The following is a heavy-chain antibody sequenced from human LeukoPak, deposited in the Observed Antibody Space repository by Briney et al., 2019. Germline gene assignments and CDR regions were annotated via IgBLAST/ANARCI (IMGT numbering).Heavy chain of an antibody. V-gene: IGHV4-39*01. J-gene: IGHJ3*02. D-gene: IGHD5-12*01. CDR1: GGSISSSTYY. CDR3: GRRDDGYSGLGAFDI. CDR2: MYYSGST. Sequence: SETLSLTCNVSGGSISSSTYYWGWIRHAPGKGLEWIGIMYYSGSTYFNPSLQSRVTISVETTKNQFSLKLRSVTAADTAVYYCGRRDDGYSGLGAFDIWGQGTMVTVSS.